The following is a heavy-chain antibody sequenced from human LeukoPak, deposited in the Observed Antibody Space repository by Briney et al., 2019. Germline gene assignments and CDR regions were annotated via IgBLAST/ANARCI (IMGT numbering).Heavy chain of an antibody. CDR3: ARLHMENWFDP. J-gene: IGHJ5*02. CDR2: IFYRGST. CDR1: GGSISSSSYY. Sequence: SETLSLTCTVSGGSISSSSYYWGWIRQAAAKGLEWIGTIFYRGSTYYNPSLKSRVTISVDTSNNQFSLRLSSVTAADTAVYYCARLHMENWFDPWGQGTLVTVSS. D-gene: IGHD1-1*01. V-gene: IGHV4-39*01.